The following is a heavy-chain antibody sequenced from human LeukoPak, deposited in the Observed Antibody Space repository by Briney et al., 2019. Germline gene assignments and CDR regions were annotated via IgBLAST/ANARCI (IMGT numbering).Heavy chain of an antibody. V-gene: IGHV4-39*07. CDR1: GGSISSSSYY. J-gene: IGHJ5*02. CDR3: ARGSGRPPPFDP. Sequence: SETLSLTCTVSGGSISSSSYYWGWIRQPPGKGLEWIGSIYYSGSTYYNPSLKSRVTISVDTSKNQFSLKLSSVTAADTAVYYCARGSGRPPPFDPWGQGTLVTVSS. CDR2: IYYSGST. D-gene: IGHD3-10*01.